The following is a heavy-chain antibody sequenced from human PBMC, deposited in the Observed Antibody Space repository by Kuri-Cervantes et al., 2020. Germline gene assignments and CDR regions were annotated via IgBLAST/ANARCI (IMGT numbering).Heavy chain of an antibody. V-gene: IGHV1-2*02. J-gene: IGHJ4*02. CDR1: GYTFTSYD. CDR3: ARVRVQSSGYNFDY. D-gene: IGHD3-22*01. Sequence: ASVKVSCKASGYTFTSYDINWVRQATGQGLEWMGWINPNSGGTKYAQKFQGRVTMTRDTSISTLYMELSRLRSDDTAVYYCARVRVQSSGYNFDYWGQGTLVTVSS. CDR2: INPNSGGT.